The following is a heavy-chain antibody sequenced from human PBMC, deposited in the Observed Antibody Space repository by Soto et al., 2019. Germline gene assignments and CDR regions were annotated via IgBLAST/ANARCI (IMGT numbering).Heavy chain of an antibody. V-gene: IGHV4-31*03. Sequence: SETLSLTCTVSGGSISSGGYYWSWIRQHPGKGLEWIGYIYYSGSTYYNPSLKSRVTISVDTSKNQFSLKLSSVTAADTAVYYCARYSSSLSRPGFDPWGQGTLVTVSS. J-gene: IGHJ5*02. CDR3: ARYSSSLSRPGFDP. D-gene: IGHD6-6*01. CDR1: GGSISSGGYY. CDR2: IYYSGST.